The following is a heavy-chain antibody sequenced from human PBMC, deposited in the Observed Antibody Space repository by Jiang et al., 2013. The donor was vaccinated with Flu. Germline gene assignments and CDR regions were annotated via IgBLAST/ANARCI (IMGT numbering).Heavy chain of an antibody. D-gene: IGHD5-18*01. J-gene: IGHJ4*02. CDR1: GFSLNTVGVG. CDR3: ARINGYSYGYAFDY. V-gene: IGHV2-5*01. CDR2: IYWNDDK. Sequence: KPTQTLTLTCAFSGFSLNTVGVGVGWIRQPPGKALECLALIYWNDDKRYSPSLKNRLTVTKDTSKNQVVLTMTNMDPVDTATYYCARINGYSYGYAFDYWGQGTLVTVSS.